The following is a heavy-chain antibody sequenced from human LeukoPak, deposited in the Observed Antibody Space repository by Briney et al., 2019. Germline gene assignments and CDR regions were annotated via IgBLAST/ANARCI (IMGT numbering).Heavy chain of an antibody. CDR1: GFTFNSYG. V-gene: IGHV3-30*18. D-gene: IGHD3-10*01. Sequence: PGRSLRLSCAASGFTFNSYGMHWVRQAPGKGLEWVAVISYDGSNKYYADSVKGRFTISRDNSKNTLYLQMSSLRVEDTAVYYCAKDGLSWFGELYYFDYWGQGTLVTVSS. CDR3: AKDGLSWFGELYYFDY. CDR2: ISYDGSNK. J-gene: IGHJ4*02.